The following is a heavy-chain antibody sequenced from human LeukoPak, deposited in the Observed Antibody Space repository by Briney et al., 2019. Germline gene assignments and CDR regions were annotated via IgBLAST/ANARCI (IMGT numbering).Heavy chain of an antibody. V-gene: IGHV4-59*01. CDR2: IYYSGST. J-gene: IGHJ4*02. CDR1: GGSISSYY. Sequence: SETLSLTCTVSGGSISSYYWSWIRQPPGKGLEWIGYIYYSGSTNYNPSPKSRVTISVETSKNQFSLKLSSVTAADTAVYYCARDNVPGYFDNWGQGTLVTVSS. D-gene: IGHD2-8*01. CDR3: ARDNVPGYFDN.